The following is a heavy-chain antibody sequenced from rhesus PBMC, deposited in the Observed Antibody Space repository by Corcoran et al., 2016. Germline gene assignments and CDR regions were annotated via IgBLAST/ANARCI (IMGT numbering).Heavy chain of an antibody. J-gene: IGHJ4*01. D-gene: IGHD1-44*02. CDR2: IYGSGSST. Sequence: QLQLQESGPGLVKPSETLSVTCAVSGGSISSSYWSWIRQAPGKGLELIVNIYGSGSSTNYNPSLTSRVTLSVDTSKNHLALKLRSVTTADTAVYDCARRYSGSYSFDYWGQGVLVTVSS. CDR1: GGSISSSY. CDR3: ARRYSGSYSFDY. V-gene: IGHV4-169*01.